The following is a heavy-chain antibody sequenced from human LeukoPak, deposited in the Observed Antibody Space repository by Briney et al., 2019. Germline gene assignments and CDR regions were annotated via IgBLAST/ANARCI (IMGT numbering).Heavy chain of an antibody. V-gene: IGHV3-30-3*01. D-gene: IGHD1-26*01. CDR1: GFTFSSYA. CDR3: ARDSYVLSGSSHNFDY. Sequence: GGSLRLSCAASGFTFSSYAMNWVRQAPGKGRGWVAVISYDGSNKYYADSVKGRFTISRDNSKNTLYLQMNSLRAEDTAVYYCARDSYVLSGSSHNFDYWGQGTLVTVSS. CDR2: ISYDGSNK. J-gene: IGHJ4*02.